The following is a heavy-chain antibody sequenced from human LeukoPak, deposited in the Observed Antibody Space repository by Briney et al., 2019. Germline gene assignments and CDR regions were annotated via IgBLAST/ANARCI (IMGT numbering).Heavy chain of an antibody. CDR2: IYYSGST. V-gene: IGHV4-59*08. CDR1: GGSISSYY. CDR3: ARVGGDDAFDI. D-gene: IGHD3-16*01. Sequence: SETLSLTCTVSGGSISSYYWSWIRQPPGKGLEWIGYIYYSGSTNYNPSLKSRVTISVDTSKNQFSLKLSSVTAADTAVYYCARVGGDDAFDIWGQGTMVTVSS. J-gene: IGHJ3*02.